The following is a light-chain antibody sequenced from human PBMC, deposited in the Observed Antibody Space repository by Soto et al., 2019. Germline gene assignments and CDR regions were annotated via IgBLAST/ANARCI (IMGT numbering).Light chain of an antibody. J-gene: IGKJ1*01. CDR2: LGS. CDR1: QSLLHSNGYNY. Sequence: DIVMTQSPLSLPVTPGGPASISCRSSQSLLHSNGYNYLDWYLQKPGQSPQLLIYLGSNRASGVPDRFSGSGSGTDFTLKISRVEAEDVGVYYCMQALQTPPWTFGQGTKV. V-gene: IGKV2-28*01. CDR3: MQALQTPPWT.